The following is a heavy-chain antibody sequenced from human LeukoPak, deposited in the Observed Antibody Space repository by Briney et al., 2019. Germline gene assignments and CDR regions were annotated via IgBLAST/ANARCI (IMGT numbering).Heavy chain of an antibody. V-gene: IGHV3-74*01. CDR1: GFTFSSDW. J-gene: IGHJ3*02. CDR3: ARSPRYCSGGSCYPGRGAFDI. CDR2: IHRDGRIT. D-gene: IGHD2-15*01. Sequence: GECLRLSCAAPGFTFSSDWSDWVRQAPGKGLVWVSRIHRDGRITSYADSVKGRFTNCRDNAKNTLLLQMNSLRAEDTAVYYCARSPRYCSGGSCYPGRGAFDIWGQGTMVTVSS.